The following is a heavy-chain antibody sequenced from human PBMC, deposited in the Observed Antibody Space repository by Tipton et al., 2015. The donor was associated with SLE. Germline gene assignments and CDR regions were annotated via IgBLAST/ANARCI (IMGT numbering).Heavy chain of an antibody. CDR1: GGSISSYY. J-gene: IGHJ4*02. D-gene: IGHD3-22*01. CDR2: IYYSGST. CDR3: ARRLGSSGFDY. V-gene: IGHV4-59*08. Sequence: LRLSCTVSGGSISSYYWSWIRQPPGKGLEWIGYIYYSGSTNYNPSLKSRVTISVDTSKNQLSLKLISVTAADTAVYYCARRLGSSGFDYWGQGTLVTVSS.